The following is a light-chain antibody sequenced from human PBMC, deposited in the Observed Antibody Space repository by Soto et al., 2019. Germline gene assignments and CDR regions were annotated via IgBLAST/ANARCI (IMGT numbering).Light chain of an antibody. CDR2: EVS. V-gene: IGLV2-14*01. CDR3: SSYTSSSGYV. Sequence: QSALTQPASVSGSPGQSITIYCTGTSSDVGGYNYVSWYQQHPGKAPKLMIYEVSNRPSGVSNRFSGSKSGNTASLTISGLQAEDEADYYCSSYTSSSGYVFGTGTKLTVL. J-gene: IGLJ1*01. CDR1: SSDVGGYNY.